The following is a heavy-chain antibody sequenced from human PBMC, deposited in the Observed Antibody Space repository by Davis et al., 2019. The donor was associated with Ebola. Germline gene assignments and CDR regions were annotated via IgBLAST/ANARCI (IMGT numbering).Heavy chain of an antibody. CDR3: ASSSPYPSPFDY. V-gene: IGHV5-10-1*01. Sequence: GESLKISCKGSGNSFTNYWINWVRQMPGKGLEWMGRIDPSDSYTNYSPSFQGHVTISADKSISTAYLQWSSLKASDTAMYYCASSSPYPSPFDYWGQGTLVTVSS. CDR2: IDPSDSYT. CDR1: GNSFTNYW. D-gene: IGHD2-2*01. J-gene: IGHJ4*02.